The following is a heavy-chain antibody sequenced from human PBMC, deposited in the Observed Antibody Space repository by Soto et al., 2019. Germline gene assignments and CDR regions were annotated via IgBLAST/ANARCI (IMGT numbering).Heavy chain of an antibody. CDR1: GFTFSSYS. CDR2: ISGISNYI. CDR3: ARESDH. Sequence: TGGSLRLSCAASGFTFSSYSMNWVRQAPGKGLEWVSAISGISNYIYYADSVKGRFTISRDNANNSLYLQMYSLRVEDTAVYYCARESDHWGQGTLVTVSS. V-gene: IGHV3-21*04. J-gene: IGHJ4*02.